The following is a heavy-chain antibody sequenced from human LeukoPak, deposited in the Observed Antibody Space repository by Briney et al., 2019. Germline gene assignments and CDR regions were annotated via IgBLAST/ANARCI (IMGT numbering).Heavy chain of an antibody. D-gene: IGHD3-9*01. CDR2: ISAYNGNT. J-gene: IGHJ6*02. CDR3: ARDIGEYDIFTGQYGMDV. V-gene: IGHV1-18*01. CDR1: GYTFTSYG. Sequence: GASVKVSCRSSGYTFTSYGISWMRQAHGQGLEWMGWISAYNGNTNYAQKLQGRVTMTTDTFTRTAYMELRSLRSDYAAVYYVARDIGEYDIFTGQYGMDVWGQGTTVTVSS.